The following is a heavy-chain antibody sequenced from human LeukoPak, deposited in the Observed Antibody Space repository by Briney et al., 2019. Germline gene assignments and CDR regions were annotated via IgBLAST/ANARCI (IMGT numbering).Heavy chain of an antibody. D-gene: IGHD3-22*01. CDR2: INWNGGST. CDR1: GFTFDDYG. J-gene: IGHJ4*02. Sequence: GGSLRLSCAASGFTFDDYGMSWVRQAPGKGLEWVSGINWNGGSTGYADSVKGRFTISRDNAKNSLYLQMNSLRAEDTALYYCARVPPTTGYYDSSGYYYVDYWGQGTLVTVSS. V-gene: IGHV3-20*04. CDR3: ARVPPTTGYYDSSGYYYVDY.